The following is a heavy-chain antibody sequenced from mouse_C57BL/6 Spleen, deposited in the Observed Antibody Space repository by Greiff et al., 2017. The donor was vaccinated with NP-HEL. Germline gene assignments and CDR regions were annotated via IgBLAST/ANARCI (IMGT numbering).Heavy chain of an antibody. CDR2: ISYDGSN. Sequence: EVKLMESGPGLVKPSQSLSLTCSVTGYSITSGYYWNWIRQFPGNKLEWMGYISYDGSNNYNPSLKNRISITRDTSKNQFFLKLNSVTTEDTATYYCAILYGSSYAMDYWGQGTSVTVSS. CDR3: AILYGSSYAMDY. D-gene: IGHD1-1*01. CDR1: GYSITSGYY. V-gene: IGHV3-6*01. J-gene: IGHJ4*01.